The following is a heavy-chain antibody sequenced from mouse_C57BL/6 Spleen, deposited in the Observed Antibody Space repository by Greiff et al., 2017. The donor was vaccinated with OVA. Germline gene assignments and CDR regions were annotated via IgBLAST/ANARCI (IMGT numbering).Heavy chain of an antibody. V-gene: IGHV5-16*01. CDR2: INSDGSST. D-gene: IGHD4-1*01. Sequence: EVQVVESEGGLVQPGSSMKLSCTASGFTFSDSYMAWVRQVPEKGLEWVANINSDGSSTYYLDSLKSRFIISRDNAKNILYLQMSSLKSEDTATYYCARGNWDEDYFDYWGQGTTLTVSS. J-gene: IGHJ2*01. CDR1: GFTFSDSY. CDR3: ARGNWDEDYFDY.